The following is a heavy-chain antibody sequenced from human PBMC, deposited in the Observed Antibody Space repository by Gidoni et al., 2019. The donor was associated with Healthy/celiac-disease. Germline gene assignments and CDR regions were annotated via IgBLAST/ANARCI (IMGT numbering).Heavy chain of an antibody. CDR1: GFPFSDYY. CDR2: SRSSGSTI. V-gene: IGHV3-11*01. Sequence: QVQLVESGGGLVKPGWSLRLSCTASGFPFSDYYLSWNRQAPGTGLGWVSYSRSSGSTIYYADPVKGRFTISRDNAKNSLYLQMNSLRAEDTAVYYCARDFRVGLGVYYDSSGPEPPHQHWGQGTLVTVSS. J-gene: IGHJ1*01. CDR3: ARDFRVGLGVYYDSSGPEPPHQH. D-gene: IGHD3-22*01.